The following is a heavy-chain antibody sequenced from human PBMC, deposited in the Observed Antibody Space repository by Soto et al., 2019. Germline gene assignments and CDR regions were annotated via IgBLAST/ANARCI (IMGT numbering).Heavy chain of an antibody. D-gene: IGHD1-1*01. J-gene: IGHJ6*02. V-gene: IGHV1-69*06. CDR2: IIPIFGTA. CDR3: ARAHLDHYGMDV. Sequence: QVQRVQSGAEVKKPGSSVKVSCKASGGTFSSYAISGLRQAPGQGLEWMGGIIPIFGTANYAQKFQGRVTNTADNTTSKDYSELSSLGSEDTDVYYCARAHLDHYGMDVWGQGTTVTVSS. CDR1: GGTFSSYA.